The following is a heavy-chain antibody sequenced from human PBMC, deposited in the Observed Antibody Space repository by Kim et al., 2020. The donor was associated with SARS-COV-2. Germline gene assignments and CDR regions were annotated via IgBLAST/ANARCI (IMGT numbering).Heavy chain of an antibody. J-gene: IGHJ4*02. D-gene: IGHD6-19*01. CDR2: IYYSGST. CDR3: ASLPAHIAVAGRNFDY. V-gene: IGHV4-39*01. CDR1: GGSISSSSYY. Sequence: SETLYLTCTVSGGSISSSSYYWGWIRQPPGKGLEWIGSIYYSGSTYYNPSLKSRVTISVDTSKNQFSLKLSSVTAADTAVYYCASLPAHIAVAGRNFDYWGQGTLVTVSS.